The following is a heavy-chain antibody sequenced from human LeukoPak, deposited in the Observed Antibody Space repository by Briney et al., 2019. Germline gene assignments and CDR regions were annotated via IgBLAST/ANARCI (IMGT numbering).Heavy chain of an antibody. Sequence: PGGSLRLSCAASRFTFSSNYMSRVRQAQGKGLQRVSVIYSDGTTYYADSVKGRFTISRDNSKNTVHLQMSSLRPEHTAVYYCARDQPPESGWYVGLWDYWGQGTLVTVSS. V-gene: IGHV3-53*01. J-gene: IGHJ4*02. CDR1: RFTFSSNY. CDR2: IYSDGTT. D-gene: IGHD6-19*01. CDR3: ARDQPPESGWYVGLWDY.